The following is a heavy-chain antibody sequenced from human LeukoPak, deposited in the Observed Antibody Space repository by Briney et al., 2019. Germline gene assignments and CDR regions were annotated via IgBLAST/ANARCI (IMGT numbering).Heavy chain of an antibody. V-gene: IGHV3-30*18. CDR2: LSYDGSNK. Sequence: PGGSLRLSCAASGFTFSNYGMHWVRQAPGKGLEWVAVLSYDGSNKYYADSVKGRFTISRDNSKNTLFLQINSLRAEDTAVYYCAKARYTYGTYYFDYWGQGTLVTVSS. J-gene: IGHJ4*02. D-gene: IGHD5-18*01. CDR3: AKARYTYGTYYFDY. CDR1: GFTFSNYG.